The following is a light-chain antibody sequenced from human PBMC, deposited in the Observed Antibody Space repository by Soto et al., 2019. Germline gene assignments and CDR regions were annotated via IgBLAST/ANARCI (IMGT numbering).Light chain of an antibody. Sequence: EIVMTQSPATLSVSPGERATLSCRASQRVSSNLAWYRQNPGQAPRLLIYGASTRATGIPARFRGSGSGTEFTLTIGSRQYEEVAVYYCQQYNNWPMAFGQGTKVEIK. CDR1: QRVSSN. CDR2: GAS. J-gene: IGKJ1*01. CDR3: QQYNNWPMA. V-gene: IGKV3-15*01.